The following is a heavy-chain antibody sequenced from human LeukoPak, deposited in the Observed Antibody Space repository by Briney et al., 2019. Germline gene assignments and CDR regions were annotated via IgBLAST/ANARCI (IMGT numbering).Heavy chain of an antibody. J-gene: IGHJ4*02. CDR2: IYYSGST. Sequence: SETLSLTCTVPGGSISSYYWSWIRQPPGKGLEWIGYIYYSGSTNYNPSLKSRVTISVDTSKNQFSLKLSSVTAADTAVYYCARTAMVQYYFDYWGQGTLVTVSS. CDR1: GGSISSYY. V-gene: IGHV4-59*08. CDR3: ARTAMVQYYFDY. D-gene: IGHD5-18*01.